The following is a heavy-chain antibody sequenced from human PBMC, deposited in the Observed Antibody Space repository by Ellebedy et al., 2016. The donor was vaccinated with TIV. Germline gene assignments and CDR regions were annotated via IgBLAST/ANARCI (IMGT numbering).Heavy chain of an antibody. Sequence: SETLSLXCTVSGGSISSSSYYWGWIRQPPGKGLEWIGYIYYSGSTNYNPSLKSRVTISVDTSKNQFSLKLSSVTAADTAVYYCATYTTRMDVWGQGTTVTVSS. CDR1: GGSISSSSYY. J-gene: IGHJ6*02. V-gene: IGHV4-61*05. CDR2: IYYSGST. CDR3: ATYTTRMDV. D-gene: IGHD3-16*01.